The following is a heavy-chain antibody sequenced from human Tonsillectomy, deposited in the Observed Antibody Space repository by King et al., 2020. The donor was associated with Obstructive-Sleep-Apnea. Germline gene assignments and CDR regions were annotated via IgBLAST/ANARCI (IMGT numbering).Heavy chain of an antibody. CDR3: FGHWDCSNGTCYRVDY. D-gene: IGHD6-19*01. V-gene: IGHV3-73*02. CDR1: GFSITGSN. J-gene: IGHJ4*02. Sequence: VQLVESGGGLVQPGGSLKLSCSASGFSITGSNIHWVRQASGKGLEWIGRIRRKSNNYATEYGGSVRGRFTISRDDSKNTAYLQMNSLKTEDTAVYYCFGHWDCSNGTCYRVDYWGQGTLVTVSS. CDR2: IRRKSNNYAT.